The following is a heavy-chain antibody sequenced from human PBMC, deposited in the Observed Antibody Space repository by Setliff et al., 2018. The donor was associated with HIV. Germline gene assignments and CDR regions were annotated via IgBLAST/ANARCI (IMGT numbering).Heavy chain of an antibody. CDR2: INSASTTK. CDR3: AKSFNSGPTNWNIDV. CDR1: GFTFSDSS. D-gene: IGHD1-20*01. V-gene: IGHV3-48*01. Sequence: LRLSCVASGFTFSDSSMYWVRQAPGKGLEWISYINSASTTKYYADSVRGRFTISRDNAQNTLYLQMNSLRSEDTAVYFCAKSFNSGPTNWNIDVWGTGTTVTVSS. J-gene: IGHJ6*03.